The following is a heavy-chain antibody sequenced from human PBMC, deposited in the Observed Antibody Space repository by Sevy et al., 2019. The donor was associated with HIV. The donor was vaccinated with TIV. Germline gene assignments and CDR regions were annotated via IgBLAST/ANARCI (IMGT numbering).Heavy chain of an antibody. CDR3: ARDETYCSSTSCYLYYYGMDV. CDR2: IWYDGSNK. CDR1: GFTFSSYG. J-gene: IGHJ6*02. V-gene: IGHV3-33*01. D-gene: IGHD2-2*01. Sequence: GGSLRLSCAASGFTFSSYGMHWVRQAPGKGLEWVAVIWYDGSNKYYADSVKGRFTISRDNSKNTLYLQMNSLRAEDKAVYYCARDETYCSSTSCYLYYYGMDVWGQGTTVTVSS.